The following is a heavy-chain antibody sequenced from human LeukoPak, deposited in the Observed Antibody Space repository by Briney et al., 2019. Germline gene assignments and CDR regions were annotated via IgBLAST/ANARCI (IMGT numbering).Heavy chain of an antibody. CDR2: IIPIFGTA. Sequence: ASVKVSCKASGGTFSSYAISWVRQAPGQGPEWMGRIIPIFGTANYAQKFQGRVTITTDESTSTAYMELSSLRSEDTAVYYCARDKVLLWFGELSGFDYWGQGNLVTVSS. CDR1: GGTFSSYA. J-gene: IGHJ4*02. D-gene: IGHD3-10*01. V-gene: IGHV1-69*05. CDR3: ARDKVLLWFGELSGFDY.